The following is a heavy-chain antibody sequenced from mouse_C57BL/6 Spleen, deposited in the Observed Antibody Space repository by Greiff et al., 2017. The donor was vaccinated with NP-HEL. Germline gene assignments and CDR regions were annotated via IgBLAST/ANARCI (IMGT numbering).Heavy chain of an antibody. D-gene: IGHD2-4*01. CDR1: GYTFTNYW. V-gene: IGHV1-63*01. CDR2: IYPGGGYT. Sequence: VQLQQSGAELVRPGTSVKMSCKASGYTFTNYWIGWAKQRPGHGLEWIGDIYPGGGYTNYNEKFKGKATLTADKSSSPAYMQFSSLTSEDSAIYYCARSDYDEEGYAMDYWGQRTSVTVSS. CDR3: ARSDYDEEGYAMDY. J-gene: IGHJ4*01.